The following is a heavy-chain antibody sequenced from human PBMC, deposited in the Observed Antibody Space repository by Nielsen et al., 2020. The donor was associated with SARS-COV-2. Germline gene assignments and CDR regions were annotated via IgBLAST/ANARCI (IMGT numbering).Heavy chain of an antibody. D-gene: IGHD6-25*01. CDR2: IYYSGST. CDR1: GGSFGGYY. Sequence: SETLSLTCAVYGGSFGGYYWSWIRQPPGKGLEWIGYIYYSGSTNYNPSLKSRVTISVDTSKNQFSLKLSSVTAADTAVYYCARTPPPDIAAEYYFDYWGQGTLVTVSS. J-gene: IGHJ4*02. V-gene: IGHV4-59*01. CDR3: ARTPPPDIAAEYYFDY.